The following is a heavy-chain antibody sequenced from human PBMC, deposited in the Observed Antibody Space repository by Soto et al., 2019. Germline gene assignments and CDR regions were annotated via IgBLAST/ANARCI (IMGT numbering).Heavy chain of an antibody. V-gene: IGHV5-10-1*01. CDR1: GYSFTSYW. CDR2: IDPSDSYT. Sequence: GESLKISCKGSGYSFTSYWISWVRQMPGKGLEWMGRIDPSDSYTNYSPSFQGHVTISADKSISTAYLQWSSLKASDTATYYCARIKQLGRYYYYGMDVWGQGTTVTVS. D-gene: IGHD6-6*01. CDR3: ARIKQLGRYYYYGMDV. J-gene: IGHJ6*02.